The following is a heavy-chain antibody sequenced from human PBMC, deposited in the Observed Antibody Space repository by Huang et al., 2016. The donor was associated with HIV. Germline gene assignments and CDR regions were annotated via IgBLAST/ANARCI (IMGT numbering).Heavy chain of an antibody. J-gene: IGHJ4*02. CDR1: GFTFSLYG. V-gene: IGHV3-30*18. CDR3: AKGGSAAAVLDF. CDR2: ISYDAKTK. D-gene: IGHD6-13*01. Sequence: QVQLVESGGGVVQPGRSLRISCAASGFTFSLYGMPWVRQAPGKGLEWLAVISYDAKTKYYADSVKGRFTISREKSKTTLYLQMNRLRVEDTALYYCAKGGSAAAVLDFWGQGTLVTVSS.